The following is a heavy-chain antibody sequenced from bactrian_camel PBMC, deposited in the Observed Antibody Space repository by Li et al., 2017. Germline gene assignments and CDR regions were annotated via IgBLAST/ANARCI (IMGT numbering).Heavy chain of an antibody. Sequence: DVQLVESGGGLVQPGESLRLSCVASGITFSRHDMSWVRQAPGKEREGVAAIDRNGYPTYTYAVKDRFTISKDNVKNTLYLEMNNLELEDTAMYYCAADRGWRTVVAGCPFGEYKHWGQGTQVTVS. J-gene: IGHJ4*01. CDR2: IDRNGYP. V-gene: IGHV3S10*01. CDR1: GITFSRHD. CDR3: AADRGWRTVVAGCPFGEYKH. D-gene: IGHD6*01.